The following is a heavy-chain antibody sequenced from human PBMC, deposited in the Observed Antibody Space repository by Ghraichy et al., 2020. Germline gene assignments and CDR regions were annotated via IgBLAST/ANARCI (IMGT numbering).Heavy chain of an antibody. CDR2: IFSNDEK. V-gene: IGHV2-26*01. D-gene: IGHD4-17*01. Sequence: SGPTLVKPTETLTLTCTVSEFSLSHARMGVSWIRQPPGKALEWLAHIFSNDEKSYSTSLKTRLTISKDTSKSQVVLTMTNMDPVDTATYYCARGGNYGDYEGNFDYWGQGTLVTVSS. CDR1: EFSLSHARMG. J-gene: IGHJ4*02. CDR3: ARGGNYGDYEGNFDY.